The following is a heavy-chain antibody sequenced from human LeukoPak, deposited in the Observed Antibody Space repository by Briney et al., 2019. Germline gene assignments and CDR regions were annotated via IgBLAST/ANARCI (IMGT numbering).Heavy chain of an antibody. J-gene: IGHJ3*02. Sequence: GGSLRLSCAASGFTVSSDYMSWVRQAPGKGLEWVSVIYSGGSTYYADSVKGRFTISRDNSKNTLYLQMNSLRAEDTAVYYCATWEYKDAFDIWGQGTMVTVSS. CDR2: IYSGGST. V-gene: IGHV3-66*01. CDR3: ATWEYKDAFDI. CDR1: GFTVSSDY. D-gene: IGHD1-1*01.